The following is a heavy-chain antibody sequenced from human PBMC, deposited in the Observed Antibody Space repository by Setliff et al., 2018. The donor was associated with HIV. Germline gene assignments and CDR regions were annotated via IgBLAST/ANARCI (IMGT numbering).Heavy chain of an antibody. CDR3: ARHPPNLDWLDP. Sequence: ETLSLTCTVSGGSISTYYWSWIRQPPGKGLEWIGSIYYSGSTYYNSSLQSRVTIPVDTSKNQFSLKVNSVTAADTAVYYCARHPPNLDWLDPWGQGTLVTVSS. CDR2: IYYSGST. J-gene: IGHJ5*02. CDR1: GGSISTYY. V-gene: IGHV4-59*05.